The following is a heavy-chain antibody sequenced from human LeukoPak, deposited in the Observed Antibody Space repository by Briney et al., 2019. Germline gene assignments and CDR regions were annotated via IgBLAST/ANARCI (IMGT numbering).Heavy chain of an antibody. Sequence: ASVKVSCKVSGNSLIYLSMHWVRQAPGKGLEWLGGLDPEGGGLIYAQNFQGRVIMTEDTSTTTAYMELRSLTSDDTAVYYCARAGAVVDNWFDPWGQGTLVTVSS. V-gene: IGHV1-24*01. CDR3: ARAGAVVDNWFDP. CDR2: LDPEGGGL. CDR1: GNSLIYLS. D-gene: IGHD2-15*01. J-gene: IGHJ5*02.